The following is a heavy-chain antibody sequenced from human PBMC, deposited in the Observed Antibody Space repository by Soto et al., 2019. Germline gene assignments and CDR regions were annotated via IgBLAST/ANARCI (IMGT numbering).Heavy chain of an antibody. V-gene: IGHV4-34*01. D-gene: IGHD6-13*01. Sequence: SETLSLTCAVYGGSFSGYYWSWIRQPPGKGLEWIGEINHSGSTNYNPSLKSRVTISVDTSKNQFSLKLSSVTAADTAVYYCARGPATLPSGIAAAGVDYWGQGTLVTVSS. CDR3: ARGPATLPSGIAAAGVDY. CDR2: INHSGST. CDR1: GGSFSGYY. J-gene: IGHJ4*02.